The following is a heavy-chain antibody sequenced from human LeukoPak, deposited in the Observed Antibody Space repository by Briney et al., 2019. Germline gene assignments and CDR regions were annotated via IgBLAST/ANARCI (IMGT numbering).Heavy chain of an antibody. Sequence: SETLSLTCAVSGGSISSGGYSWSWIRQPPGKGLEWIGYINHSGSTYYNPSLKSRVTISVDRSKNQFSLKLSSVTAADTAVYYCARTYYYDSSGYSGYWYFDLWGRGTLVTVSS. D-gene: IGHD3-22*01. CDR3: ARTYYYDSSGYSGYWYFDL. V-gene: IGHV4-30-2*01. J-gene: IGHJ2*01. CDR1: GGSISSGGYS. CDR2: INHSGST.